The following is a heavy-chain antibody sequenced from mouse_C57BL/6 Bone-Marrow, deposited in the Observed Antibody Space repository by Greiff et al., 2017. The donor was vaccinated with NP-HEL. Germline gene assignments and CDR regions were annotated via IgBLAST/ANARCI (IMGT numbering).Heavy chain of an antibody. CDR1: GYTFTDYY. J-gene: IGHJ4*01. CDR2: IIPNNGGT. CDR3: ARAPYYDYDGAMDY. Sequence: EVQLQQSGPELVKPGASVKISCKASGYTFTDYYMNWVKLSHVQSLEWIGDIIPNNGGTSYNQKFKGKATLTVDKSSGTAYMELRSLTSEDSAVYYCARAPYYDYDGAMDYWGQGTSVTVSS. D-gene: IGHD2-4*01. V-gene: IGHV1-26*01.